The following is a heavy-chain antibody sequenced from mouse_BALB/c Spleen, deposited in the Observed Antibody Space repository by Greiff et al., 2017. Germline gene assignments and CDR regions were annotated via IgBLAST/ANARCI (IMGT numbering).Heavy chain of an antibody. D-gene: IGHD2-12*01. CDR3: ARDYDDAMDY. CDR2: INSNGGST. Sequence: EVQVVESGGGLVQPGGSLKLSCAASGFTFSSYGMSWVRQTPDKRLELVATINSNGGSTYYPDSVKGRFTISRDNAKNTLYLQMSSLKSEDTAMYYCARDYDDAMDYWGQGTSVTVSS. J-gene: IGHJ4*01. CDR1: GFTFSSYG. V-gene: IGHV5-6-3*01.